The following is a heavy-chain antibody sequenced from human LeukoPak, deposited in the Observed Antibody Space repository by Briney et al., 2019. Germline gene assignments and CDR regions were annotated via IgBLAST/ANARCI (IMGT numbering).Heavy chain of an antibody. D-gene: IGHD2-2*01. J-gene: IGHJ4*02. CDR2: INPNSGGT. CDR1: GYTFTGYY. V-gene: IGHV1-2*04. Sequence: ASVKVSCKASGYTFTGYYMHWVRQAPGQGLEWMRWINPNSGGTNYAQKFQGWVTMTRDTSISTAYMELSRLRSDDTAVYYCARGAPSYCSSTSCLAYYFDYWGQGTLVTVSS. CDR3: ARGAPSYCSSTSCLAYYFDY.